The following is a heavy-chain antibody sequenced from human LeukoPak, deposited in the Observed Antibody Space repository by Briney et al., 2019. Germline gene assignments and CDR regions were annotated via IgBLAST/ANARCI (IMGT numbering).Heavy chain of an antibody. CDR2: INHSGST. V-gene: IGHV4-34*01. CDR1: GGSFSGYY. J-gene: IGHJ6*02. CDR3: ARVGVWFGEKGGNYYYYGMDV. D-gene: IGHD3-10*01. Sequence: SETLSLTCAVYGGSFSGYYWSWIRQPPGKGLEWIGEINHSGSTNYNPSLKSRVTISVDTSKNQFSLKLSSVTAADTAVYYCARVGVWFGEKGGNYYYYGMDVWGQGTTVTVSS.